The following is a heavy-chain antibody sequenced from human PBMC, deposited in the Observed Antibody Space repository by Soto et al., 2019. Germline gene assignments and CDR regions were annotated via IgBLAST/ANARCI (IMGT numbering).Heavy chain of an antibody. D-gene: IGHD3-3*01. V-gene: IGHV4-31*03. CDR2: IYYSGST. CDR1: GGSISSGGYY. Sequence: PSETLSLTCTVSGGSISSGGYYWSWIRQHPGKGLEWIGYIYYSGSTYYNPSLKSRVTISVDTSKNQFSLKLSSVTAADTAVYYCARVETYYYYGIDVWGQGTTVTVSS. CDR3: ARVETYYYYGIDV. J-gene: IGHJ6*02.